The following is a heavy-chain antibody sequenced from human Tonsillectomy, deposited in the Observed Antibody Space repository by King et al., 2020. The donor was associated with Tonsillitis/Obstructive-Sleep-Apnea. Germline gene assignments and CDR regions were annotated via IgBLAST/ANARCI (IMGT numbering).Heavy chain of an antibody. CDR2: IDPTDSYI. CDR1: GYRFTNHW. J-gene: IGHJ5*02. CDR3: ARLVGYCSSTRCYDENHFDP. Sequence: VQLVESGAEVKKPGESLRISCEGSGYRFTNHWISWVRQLPGKGLEWMGRIDPTDSYINYSPSFQGHVTISVDKSINTAYLQWSSLMASDTAMYYCARLVGYCSSTRCYDENHFDPWGQGTLVTVSS. D-gene: IGHD2-2*01. V-gene: IGHV5-10-1*03.